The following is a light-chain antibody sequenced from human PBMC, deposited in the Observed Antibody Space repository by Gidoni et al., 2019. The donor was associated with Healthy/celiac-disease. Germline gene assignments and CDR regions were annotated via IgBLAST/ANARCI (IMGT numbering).Light chain of an antibody. Sequence: IQMTQSPSSLSASVGDSVTITCRASHGISNYLAWYQQKPGKVPKLLIYAASTLQSGVPSRFSGSGSGTDFTLTISSLQPEDVATYYCQKYNSAPPFTFGPXTKVDIK. V-gene: IGKV1-27*01. J-gene: IGKJ3*01. CDR2: AAS. CDR1: HGISNY. CDR3: QKYNSAPPFT.